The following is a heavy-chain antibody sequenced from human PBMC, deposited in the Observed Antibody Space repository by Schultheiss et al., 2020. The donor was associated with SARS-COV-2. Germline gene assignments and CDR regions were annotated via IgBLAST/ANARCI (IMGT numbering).Heavy chain of an antibody. CDR2: IYHSGST. V-gene: IGHV4-38-2*02. CDR1: GYSISSGYY. CDR3: ARASIAAAGPSALDI. Sequence: SETLSLTCTVSGYSISSGYYWGWIRQPPGKGLEWIGSIYHSGSTYYNPSLKSRVTISVDTSKNQFSLKLSSVTAADTAVYYCARASIAAAGPSALDIWGQGTMVTVSS. D-gene: IGHD6-13*01. J-gene: IGHJ3*02.